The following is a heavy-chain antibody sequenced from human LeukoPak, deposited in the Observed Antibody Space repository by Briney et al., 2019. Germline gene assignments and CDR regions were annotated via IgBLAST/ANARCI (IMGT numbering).Heavy chain of an antibody. CDR2: IYYSGST. D-gene: IGHD3-22*01. Sequence: PSETLSLTCTVSGGSISSYYWSWIRQPPGKGLEWIGYIYYSGSTNYNPSLKSRVTMSVDTSKNQFSLKLSSVTAADSAVYYCARDQYYYDSSGSTRTFDYWGQGTLVTVSS. V-gene: IGHV4-59*12. J-gene: IGHJ4*02. CDR1: GGSISSYY. CDR3: ARDQYYYDSSGSTRTFDY.